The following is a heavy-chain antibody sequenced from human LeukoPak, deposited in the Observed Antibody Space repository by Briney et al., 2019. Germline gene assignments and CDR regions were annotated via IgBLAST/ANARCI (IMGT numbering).Heavy chain of an antibody. CDR2: IIPIFGTA. Sequence: GASVTVSCTASGGTFSSYAISWVRQAPGRGLEWMGGIIPIFGTANYAQKFQGRVTITADESTSTAYMELSSLRSEDTAVYYCARRLGRSFDYWGQGTLVTVSS. CDR3: ARRLGRSFDY. D-gene: IGHD2-21*01. J-gene: IGHJ4*02. V-gene: IGHV1-69*13. CDR1: GGTFSSYA.